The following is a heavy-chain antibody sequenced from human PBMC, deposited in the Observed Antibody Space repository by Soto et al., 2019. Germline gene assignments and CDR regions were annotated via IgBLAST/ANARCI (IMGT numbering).Heavy chain of an antibody. CDR2: VKSITDGGTI. Sequence: EVLLVESGGGLVKPGRSLRLSCTASGFTFSTAWMSWVRQAPGRGLEWVGRVKSITDGGTIDHAAPVKGRFAISRDDSENTLYLQMNSLKSEDTAVYYCARGGAAFDYWGQGTLVTVSS. CDR1: GFTFSTAW. CDR3: ARGGAAFDY. D-gene: IGHD2-15*01. V-gene: IGHV3-15*01. J-gene: IGHJ4*02.